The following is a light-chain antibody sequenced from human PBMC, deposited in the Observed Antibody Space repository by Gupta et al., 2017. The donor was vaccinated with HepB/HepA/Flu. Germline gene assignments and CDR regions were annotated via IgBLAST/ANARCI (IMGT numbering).Light chain of an antibody. Sequence: VLTQSPATLSLSPGERATLSCRASQSVSTYLGWYQQKPGQAPRLASYDTSNRATGIPARFSASGAGTDVTLTINSLEPEDFAVYYCQQRSNWPLTFGGGTKVEIK. CDR1: QSVSTY. V-gene: IGKV3-11*01. J-gene: IGKJ4*01. CDR3: QQRSNWPLT. CDR2: DTS.